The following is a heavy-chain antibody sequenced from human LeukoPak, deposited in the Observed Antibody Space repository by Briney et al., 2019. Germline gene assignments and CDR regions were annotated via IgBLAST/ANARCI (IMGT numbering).Heavy chain of an antibody. CDR1: GFRFTGYW. J-gene: IGHJ4*02. D-gene: IGHD5-12*01. CDR3: ARGGYSFDY. CDR2: LHPDGSER. Sequence: GGSLRLSCAASGFRFTGYWMTWVRQAPGKGLEWVARLHPDGSERNYVGSVEGRFTVPGDNAKSSLYLHMNSLRVEDTAVYYCARGGYSFDYLGQGTLVTVSS. V-gene: IGHV3-7*01.